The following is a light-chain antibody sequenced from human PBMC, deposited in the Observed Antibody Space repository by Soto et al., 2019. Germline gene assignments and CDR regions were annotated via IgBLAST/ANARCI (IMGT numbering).Light chain of an antibody. J-gene: IGLJ1*01. CDR3: AAWDDTLTDYV. Sequence: QSVLNQPPSASGTAGQRVTISCSGSSSNIGSSTVNWYQQLPGTAPKSLIYSNSQRPSGVPDRFSGSKSGTSASLAISGHQSEDEADYYCAAWDDTLTDYVFGTGTKVTVL. V-gene: IGLV1-44*01. CDR2: SNS. CDR1: SSNIGSST.